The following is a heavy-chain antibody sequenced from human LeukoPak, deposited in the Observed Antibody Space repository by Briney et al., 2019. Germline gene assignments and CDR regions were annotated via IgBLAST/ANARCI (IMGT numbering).Heavy chain of an antibody. CDR2: ISYDGSNK. Sequence: GGSLRLSCAASGFTFSSYGMHWVRQAPGEGLEWVAVISYDGSNKYSADSVKGRFTISRDNSKNTLYLQMNSLRTEDTAVYYCARGPFWSGGYWGQGTLVTVSS. D-gene: IGHD3-3*01. J-gene: IGHJ4*02. CDR3: ARGPFWSGGY. V-gene: IGHV3-30*03. CDR1: GFTFSSYG.